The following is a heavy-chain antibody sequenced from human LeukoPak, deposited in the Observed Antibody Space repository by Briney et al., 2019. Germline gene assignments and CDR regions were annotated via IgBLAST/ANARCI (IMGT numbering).Heavy chain of an antibody. D-gene: IGHD3-10*01. CDR1: GGTFSSYA. J-gene: IGHJ4*02. Sequence: VASVKVSCKASGGTFSSYAISWVRQAPGQGLEWMGRIIPILGIANYAQKFQGRVTITADKSTSTAYMELSSLRSEDTAVYYCARGTRAGSYYSDYRGQGTLVTVSS. CDR3: ARGTRAGSYYSDY. CDR2: IIPILGIA. V-gene: IGHV1-69*04.